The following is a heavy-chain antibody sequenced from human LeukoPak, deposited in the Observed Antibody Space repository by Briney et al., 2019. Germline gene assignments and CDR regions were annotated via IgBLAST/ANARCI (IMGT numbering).Heavy chain of an antibody. V-gene: IGHV3-21*01. Sequence: GGSLRLSCAASGFTFSSYSMNWVRQAPGKGLEWVSSISSSSSYIYYADSVKGRFTISRDNARNSLYLQMNSLRAEDTAVYYCARVVGYSGYDFWGQGTLVTVSS. CDR3: ARVVGYSGYDF. D-gene: IGHD5-12*01. CDR1: GFTFSSYS. J-gene: IGHJ4*02. CDR2: ISSSSSYI.